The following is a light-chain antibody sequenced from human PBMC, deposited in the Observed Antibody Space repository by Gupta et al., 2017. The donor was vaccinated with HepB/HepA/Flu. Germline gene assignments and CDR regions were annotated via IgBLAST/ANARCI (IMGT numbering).Light chain of an antibody. J-gene: IGLJ1*01. Sequence: SYVLTQPPSVSVAPGKTATITCGENNIGSKSVHWYQQKPGQAPVLVVYDDRDRPLGIPERFSGSNSENTATLTISRVEAGDEADYYCQVWDGDSDHYVFGTGTKVTVL. CDR1: NIGSKS. V-gene: IGLV3-21*03. CDR3: QVWDGDSDHYV. CDR2: DDR.